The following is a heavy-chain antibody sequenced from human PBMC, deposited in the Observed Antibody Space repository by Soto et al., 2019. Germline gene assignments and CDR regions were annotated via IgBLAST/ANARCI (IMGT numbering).Heavy chain of an antibody. CDR3: TRGPRPSSIGTGAV. J-gene: IGHJ4*02. V-gene: IGHV3-74*01. Sequence: GGSLRLSCVASGFVFEVYWIHWGRQVPGKGLEWVSRISDDGARIDYADSVRGRFTISRDNAKNALYLQMNALRGEDTAVYFCTRGPRPSSIGTGAVWGRGVLVTVSS. D-gene: IGHD2-2*01. CDR2: ISDDGARI. CDR1: GFVFEVYW.